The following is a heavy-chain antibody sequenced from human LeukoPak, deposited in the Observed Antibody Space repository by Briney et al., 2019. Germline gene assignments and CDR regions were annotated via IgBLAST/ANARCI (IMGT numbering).Heavy chain of an antibody. Sequence: GGSLRLSCVASGFTFSSLGMHWVRQAPGKGLEWVAVISYAGSNKYYADSVKGRFTISRDNSKNTLYLQMNSLRAEDTAVYYCARTPRSIAVAGSELDYWGQGTLVTVSS. J-gene: IGHJ4*02. CDR1: GFTFSSLG. V-gene: IGHV3-30*03. CDR3: ARTPRSIAVAGSELDY. D-gene: IGHD6-19*01. CDR2: ISYAGSNK.